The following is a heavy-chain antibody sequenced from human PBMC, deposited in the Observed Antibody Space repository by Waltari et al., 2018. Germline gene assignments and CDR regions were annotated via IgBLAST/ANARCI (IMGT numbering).Heavy chain of an antibody. J-gene: IGHJ4*02. CDR2: LNHSGST. CDR3: ARGGIVVVPAAPRCFDY. V-gene: IGHV4-34*01. Sequence: QVQLQQWGAGLLKPSETLSLTCAVYGGSFSGYYWSWIRQPPGKGLEWIGELNHSGSTNYNPSLKSRVTISVDTSKNQFSLKLSSVTAADTAVYYCARGGIVVVPAAPRCFDYWGQGTLVTVSS. D-gene: IGHD2-2*01. CDR1: GGSFSGYY.